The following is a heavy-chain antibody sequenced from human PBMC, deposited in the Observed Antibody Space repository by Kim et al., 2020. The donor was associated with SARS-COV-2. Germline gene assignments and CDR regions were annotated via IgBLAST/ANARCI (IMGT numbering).Heavy chain of an antibody. V-gene: IGHV3-30-3*01. D-gene: IGHD3-22*01. CDR1: GLSFESSA. Sequence: GGSLRLSCAASGLSFESSAMNWVRQAPGKGLEWVAVISYDGRNTDYADSVTGRFTISRDNSKSTLYLQMNSLRVDDTAVYYCARGNYYESLSLSDYYNG. CDR2: ISYDGRNT. CDR3: ARGNYYESLSLSDYYNG. J-gene: IGHJ6*01.